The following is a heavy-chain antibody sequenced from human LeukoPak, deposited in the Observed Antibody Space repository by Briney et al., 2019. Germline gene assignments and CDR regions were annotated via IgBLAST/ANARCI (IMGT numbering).Heavy chain of an antibody. J-gene: IGHJ4*02. D-gene: IGHD3-22*01. V-gene: IGHV3-23*01. Sequence: GGSLRLSCATSGFSFSNHAMTWVRQAPGKGLEWVSVISGSGAYTYYADSVKGRFTISRDNSKNTLYLQMNSLRAEDTAVYYCAKPHPNYYDSSGYIDYWGQGTLVTVSS. CDR1: GFSFSNHA. CDR2: ISGSGAYT. CDR3: AKPHPNYYDSSGYIDY.